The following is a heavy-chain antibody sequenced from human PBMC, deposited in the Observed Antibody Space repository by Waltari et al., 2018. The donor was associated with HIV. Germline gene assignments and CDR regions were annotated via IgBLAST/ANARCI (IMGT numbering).Heavy chain of an antibody. CDR2: IKQDGSEK. V-gene: IGHV3-7*03. D-gene: IGHD3-9*01. J-gene: IGHJ4*02. Sequence: EVQLVESGGGLVQPGGSLRLSCAASGFTFSSYWMSWVRQAPGKGLEWVANIKQDGSEKYDVDSVKGRFTISRDNAKNSLYLQMNSLRAEDTAVYYCARVNDMLTGYYSGLPYIDYWGQGTLVTVSS. CDR3: ARVNDMLTGYYSGLPYIDY. CDR1: GFTFSSYW.